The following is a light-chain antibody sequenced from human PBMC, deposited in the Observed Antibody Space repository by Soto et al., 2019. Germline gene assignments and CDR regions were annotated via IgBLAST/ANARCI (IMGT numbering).Light chain of an antibody. J-gene: IGLJ3*02. CDR1: SSDVGAYDY. CDR2: EIN. Sequence: QSALTQPPSASGSPGQSVTISCTGTSSDVGAYDYVSWYQQHPGKAPKLMIYEINKRPSGVPDRFSGSKSGNTASLTVSGLQAEDEADYYCAVWDASLTGWVFGGGTKLTVL. CDR3: AVWDASLTGWV. V-gene: IGLV2-8*01.